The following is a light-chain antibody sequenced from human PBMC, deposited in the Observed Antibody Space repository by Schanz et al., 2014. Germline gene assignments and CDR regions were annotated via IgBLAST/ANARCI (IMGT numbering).Light chain of an antibody. CDR3: SSYTSTNTVL. CDR1: SSDVGGYNY. CDR2: DVS. V-gene: IGLV2-14*01. J-gene: IGLJ2*01. Sequence: QSALTQPASVSGSPGQSITISCTGTSSDVGGYNYVSWYQQHPGKAPKLMIYDVSNRLSGVSHRFSGSKSGNTASLTISGLQVEDEADYYCSSYTSTNTVLFGGGTKLTVL.